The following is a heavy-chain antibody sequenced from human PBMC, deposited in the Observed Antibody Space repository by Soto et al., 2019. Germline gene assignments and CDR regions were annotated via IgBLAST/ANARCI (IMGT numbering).Heavy chain of an antibody. D-gene: IGHD1-26*01. CDR1: GFTFSSYW. V-gene: IGHV3-7*03. Sequence: GGSLRLSCAASGFTFSSYWMSWVRQAPGKGLEWVANIKQDGSEKYYVDSVKGRFTISRDNAKNSLYLQMNSLRAEDTAVYYCARDLRELLPDAFDIWGQGTMVTVSS. CDR3: ARDLRELLPDAFDI. CDR2: IKQDGSEK. J-gene: IGHJ3*02.